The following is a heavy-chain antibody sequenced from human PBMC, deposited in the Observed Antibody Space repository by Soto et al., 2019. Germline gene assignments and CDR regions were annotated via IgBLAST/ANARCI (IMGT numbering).Heavy chain of an antibody. CDR3: ATCGGDCYYFDY. Sequence: SVKVSYKASGGTFSSYAISWVRQAPGQGLGWMGGIIPIFGTANYAQKFQGRVTITADESTSTAYMELSSLRSEDTAVYYCATCGGDCYYFDYWGQGTLVTVSS. D-gene: IGHD2-21*02. V-gene: IGHV1-69*13. CDR2: IIPIFGTA. CDR1: GGTFSSYA. J-gene: IGHJ4*02.